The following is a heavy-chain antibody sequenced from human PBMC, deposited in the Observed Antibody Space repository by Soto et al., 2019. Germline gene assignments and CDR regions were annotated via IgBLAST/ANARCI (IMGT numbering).Heavy chain of an antibody. V-gene: IGHV4-31*03. Sequence: QVQLQESGPGLVKPSETLSLTCTVSGDSISGGASFWSWIRQPPGEGLEWIANVYYSGSSYYNPSLKSRLTLSVPTTKNQFSLQLKSMTAADTAVYYCAKLSCTSSTCYFPGWFDPWGQGTLVTVSS. CDR3: AKLSCTSSTCYFPGWFDP. J-gene: IGHJ5*02. CDR1: GDSISGGASF. D-gene: IGHD2-2*01. CDR2: VYYSGSS.